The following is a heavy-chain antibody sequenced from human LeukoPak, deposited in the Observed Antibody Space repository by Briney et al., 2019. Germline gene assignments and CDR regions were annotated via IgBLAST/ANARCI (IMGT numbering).Heavy chain of an antibody. CDR1: GFTFDDYG. Sequence: PGGSLRLSCAASGFTFDDYGMSWVRQAPGKGLEWVSGINWNGGSTGYADSVKGQFTISRDNAKNSLYLQMNSLRAEDTALYHCARVKGYYGSGSPGAYYYGMDVWGQGTTVTVSS. CDR3: ARVKGYYGSGSPGAYYYGMDV. J-gene: IGHJ6*02. D-gene: IGHD3-10*01. CDR2: INWNGGST. V-gene: IGHV3-20*01.